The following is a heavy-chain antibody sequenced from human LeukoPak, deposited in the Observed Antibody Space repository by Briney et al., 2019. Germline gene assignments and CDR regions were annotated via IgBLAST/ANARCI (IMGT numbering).Heavy chain of an antibody. CDR3: AKDRRYSYGHFDY. V-gene: IGHV3-23*01. J-gene: IGHJ4*02. Sequence: PGGSLRLSCAASGFTFNNYAMSWVRQAPGKGLEWVSAISDGGGSTYYADSVKGRFTISRDNSKNTLFLQMNSLRAEDTAVYYCAKDRRYSYGHFDYWGQGALVTVSS. D-gene: IGHD5-18*01. CDR1: GFTFNNYA. CDR2: ISDGGGST.